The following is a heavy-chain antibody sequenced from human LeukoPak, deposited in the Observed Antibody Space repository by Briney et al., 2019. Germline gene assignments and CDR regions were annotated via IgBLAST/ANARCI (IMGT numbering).Heavy chain of an antibody. CDR3: ARDFTRNSYAVAEFFHP. CDR1: GGSISGYY. CDR2: IYANGGT. Sequence: SETLSLTCTVSGGSISGYYWNWIRQSAGKGLEWIGRIYANGGTSYNPSLRSRVSMSVDTSKNQFSLKLTSVTAADTAIYYCARDFTRNSYAVAEFFHPWGQGTLVSVSS. J-gene: IGHJ1*01. V-gene: IGHV4-4*07. D-gene: IGHD5-18*01.